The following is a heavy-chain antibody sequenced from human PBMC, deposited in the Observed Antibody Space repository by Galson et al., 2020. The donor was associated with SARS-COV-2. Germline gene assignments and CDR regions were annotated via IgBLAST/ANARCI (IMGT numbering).Heavy chain of an antibody. CDR1: GFTFDTYS. CDR3: ARVSWDYGSGTYPHY. V-gene: IGHV3-48*02. CDR2: ISGSSSTI. Sequence: LSLTCAASGFTFDTYSMSWVRQAPGKGLEWVSYISGSSSTIYYADSVKGRFTISRDNAKNSLFLQMNSLSHEDTAVYYCARVSWDYGSGTYPHYWGQGTLVTVSS. J-gene: IGHJ4*02. D-gene: IGHD3-10*01.